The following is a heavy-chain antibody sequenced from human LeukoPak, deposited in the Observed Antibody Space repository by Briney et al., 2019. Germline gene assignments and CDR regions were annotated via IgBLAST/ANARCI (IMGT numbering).Heavy chain of an antibody. J-gene: IGHJ5*02. Sequence: GGSLRLSCAVSGISFSSYSMNWVRQAPGKGLEWVSYISSSSSTIYYADSVKGRFTISRDNAKNSLYLQMNSLRDEDTAVYYCARARGYDSGYENYLKNSWFDPWGQGTLVTVSS. V-gene: IGHV3-48*02. CDR3: ARARGYDSGYENYLKNSWFDP. CDR1: GISFSSYS. CDR2: ISSSSSTI. D-gene: IGHD5-12*01.